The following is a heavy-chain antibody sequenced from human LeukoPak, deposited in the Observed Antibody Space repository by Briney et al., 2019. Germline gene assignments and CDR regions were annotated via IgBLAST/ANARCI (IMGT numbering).Heavy chain of an antibody. CDR2: IIPILGIA. D-gene: IGHD4-11*01. Sequence: GASVKVSCKASGGTFSSYTISWVRQAPGQGLEWMGRIIPILGIANYAQKFQGRVTITADKSTSTAYMELSSLRSEDTAVYYCARVVTVGDAFDIWGQGTMVTVSS. CDR3: ARVVTVGDAFDI. J-gene: IGHJ3*02. V-gene: IGHV1-69*02. CDR1: GGTFSSYT.